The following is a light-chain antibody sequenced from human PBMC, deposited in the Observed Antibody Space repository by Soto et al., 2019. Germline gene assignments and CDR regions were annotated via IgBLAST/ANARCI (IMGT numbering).Light chain of an antibody. CDR3: QRYGTSTT. V-gene: IGKV3-20*01. J-gene: IGKJ1*01. CDR2: GAS. CDR1: QSVPNSY. Sequence: EIVMTQSPGTLSLSPGERATLSCRASQSVPNSYLAWYQQKPGQAPSLLIYGASSRATGTPVRFSGSGSGTDFTLTISRLEPEDFAVYYCQRYGTSTTFGQGTTGDIK.